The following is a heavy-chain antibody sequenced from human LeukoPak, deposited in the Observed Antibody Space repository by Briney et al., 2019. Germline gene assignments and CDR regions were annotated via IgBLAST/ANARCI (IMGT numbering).Heavy chain of an antibody. J-gene: IGHJ4*02. Sequence: SETLSLTCTVSGGSISSSSYYWGWIRQPPGKGLEWIGSIYYSGSTYYNPSLKSRVTISVDTSKNQFSLKLSSVTAADTAVYYCAVPGIAVAGTFLNDYWGQGTLVTVSS. CDR3: AVPGIAVAGTFLNDY. CDR2: IYYSGST. V-gene: IGHV4-39*07. CDR1: GGSISSSSYY. D-gene: IGHD6-19*01.